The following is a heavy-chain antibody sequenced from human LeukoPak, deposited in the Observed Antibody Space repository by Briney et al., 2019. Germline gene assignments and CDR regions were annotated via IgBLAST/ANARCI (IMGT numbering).Heavy chain of an antibody. D-gene: IGHD4-23*01. CDR2: ISPNSGGT. V-gene: IGHV1-2*02. J-gene: IGHJ4*02. Sequence: ASVKVSCKASGYTFTDYYMHWVRQAPGQGLEWMGWISPNSGGTNFAQKFQGRVAMTRDTSISTAYLELGSLRSDDTAVYFCARARWQLVPYFDSWGQGTLATVSS. CDR1: GYTFTDYY. CDR3: ARARWQLVPYFDS.